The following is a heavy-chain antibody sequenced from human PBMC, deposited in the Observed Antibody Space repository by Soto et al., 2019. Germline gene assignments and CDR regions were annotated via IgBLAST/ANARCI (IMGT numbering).Heavy chain of an antibody. CDR3: VRERRGLGIGFDH. CDR2: FFTGGST. CDR1: GFNVSDNY. J-gene: IGHJ4*02. Sequence: PVGSLRLSCAAAGFNVSDNYMGWVRQAPGKGLEWVSSFFTGGSTDYADSVKGRFTISRDDSKNTVYLQTNSLRAEDTAVYFCVRERRGLGIGFDHWGQGTLVTVSS. D-gene: IGHD6-19*01. V-gene: IGHV3-53*01.